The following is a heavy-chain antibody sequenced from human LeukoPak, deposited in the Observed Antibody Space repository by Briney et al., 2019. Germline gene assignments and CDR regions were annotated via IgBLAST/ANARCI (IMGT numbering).Heavy chain of an antibody. V-gene: IGHV7-4-1*02. CDR1: GYTLTSYA. Sequence: ASVKVSCKASGYTLTSYAMNWVRQAPGQGLEWMGWINTNTGNPTYAQGFTGRFVFSLDTSVSTAYLQISSLKAEDTAVYYCAREPGKYCSSTSCSNWFDPWGQGTLVTVSS. CDR2: INTNTGNP. CDR3: AREPGKYCSSTSCSNWFDP. D-gene: IGHD2-2*01. J-gene: IGHJ5*02.